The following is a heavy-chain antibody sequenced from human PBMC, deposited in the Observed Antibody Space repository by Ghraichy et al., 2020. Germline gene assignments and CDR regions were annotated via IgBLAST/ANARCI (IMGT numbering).Heavy chain of an antibody. J-gene: IGHJ5*02. CDR3: AKDYGDYEGWFDP. Sequence: GGSLRLSCAASGFTFTSYTMTWVRQAPGKGLEWVSYISSTSSTIYYADSVKGRFTISRDNAKNSLYLQMNSLRDEDTAVYYCAKDYGDYEGWFDPWGQGTLVTVSS. D-gene: IGHD4-17*01. V-gene: IGHV3-48*02. CDR1: GFTFTSYT. CDR2: ISSTSSTI.